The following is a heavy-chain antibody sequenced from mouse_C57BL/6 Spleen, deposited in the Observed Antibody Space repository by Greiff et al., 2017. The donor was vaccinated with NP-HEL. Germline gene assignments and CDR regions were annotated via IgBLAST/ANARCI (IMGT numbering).Heavy chain of an antibody. CDR1: GYTFTSYD. CDR2: IYPRDGST. J-gene: IGHJ3*01. D-gene: IGHD2-1*01. V-gene: IGHV1-85*01. CDR3: ARSNYGNYVTWFAY. Sequence: VQLVESGPELVKPGASVKLSCKASGYTFTSYDINWVKQRPGQGLEWIGWIYPRDGSTKYNEKFKGKDTLTVDTSSSTAYMELHSLTSEDSAVYFCARSNYGNYVTWFAYWGQGTLVTVSA.